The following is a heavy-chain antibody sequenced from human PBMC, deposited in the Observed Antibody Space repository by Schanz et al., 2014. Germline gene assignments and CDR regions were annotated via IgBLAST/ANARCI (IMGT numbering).Heavy chain of an antibody. CDR2: ISYDGSSK. J-gene: IGHJ4*02. CDR1: GLLFSYYY. CDR3: AKSKSQLPLFDY. Sequence: VQLVESGGGLVRPGGSLRLSCAASGLLFSYYYMSGVRQAPGKGLEWVALISYDGSSKNHADSVQGRFTISRDNSKNALYLQMDSLRADDTAVYYCAKSKSQLPLFDYWGQGTLVAVSS. D-gene: IGHD2-21*01. V-gene: IGHV3-30*18.